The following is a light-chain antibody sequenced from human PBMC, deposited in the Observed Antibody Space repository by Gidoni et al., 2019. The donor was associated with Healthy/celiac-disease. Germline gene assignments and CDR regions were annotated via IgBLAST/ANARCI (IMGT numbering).Light chain of an antibody. V-gene: IGKV1-9*01. J-gene: IGKJ4*01. CDR2: AAS. CDR3: QQLNSYPHF. CDR1: QGISSY. Sequence: DIQLTQSPSFLSASVGDRVTITCRASQGISSYLAWYQQKPGNAPKLLIYAASTLQSGVPSRFSGSGSGTEFTLTISSLQPEDFATYYCQQLNSYPHFFXGXTKVEIK.